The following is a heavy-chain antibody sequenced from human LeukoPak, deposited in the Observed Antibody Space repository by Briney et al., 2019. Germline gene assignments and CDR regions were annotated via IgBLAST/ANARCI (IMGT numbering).Heavy chain of an antibody. J-gene: IGHJ6*02. CDR2: IYTSGST. V-gene: IGHV4-4*07. CDR1: GGSISSYY. D-gene: IGHD1-1*01. CDR3: ARINWNDSPGYYYYGMDV. Sequence: SETLSLTCTVSGGSISSYYWSWIRQPAGKGLKWIGRIYTSGSTNYNPSLKSRVTMSVDTSKNQFSLKLSSVTAADTAVYYCARINWNDSPGYYYYGMDVRGQGTTVTVSS.